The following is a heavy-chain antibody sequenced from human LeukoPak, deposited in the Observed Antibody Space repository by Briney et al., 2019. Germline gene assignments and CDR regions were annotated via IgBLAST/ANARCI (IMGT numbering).Heavy chain of an antibody. Sequence: SETLSLTCAVSGGSISSSNWWSWVRQPPGKGLEWIGEIYHSGSTNYNPSLKSRVTISVDKSKNQFSLKLSSVTAADTAVYYCAALYSSSWSIDYWGQGTLVTVSS. V-gene: IGHV4-4*02. CDR1: GGSISSSNW. J-gene: IGHJ4*02. D-gene: IGHD6-13*01. CDR3: AALYSSSWSIDY. CDR2: IYHSGST.